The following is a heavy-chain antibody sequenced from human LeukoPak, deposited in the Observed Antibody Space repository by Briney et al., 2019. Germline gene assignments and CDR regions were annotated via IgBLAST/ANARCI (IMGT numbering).Heavy chain of an antibody. D-gene: IGHD7-27*01. CDR3: ARGPGAFDI. CDR2: INHSGST. Sequence: SETLSLTCAVYGGSFSGYYWSWIRQPPGKGLEWIGEINHSGSTNYNPSLKSRVTTSVDTSKNQFSLKLSSVTAADTAVYYCARGPGAFDIWGQGTMVTVSS. V-gene: IGHV4-34*01. J-gene: IGHJ3*02. CDR1: GGSFSGYY.